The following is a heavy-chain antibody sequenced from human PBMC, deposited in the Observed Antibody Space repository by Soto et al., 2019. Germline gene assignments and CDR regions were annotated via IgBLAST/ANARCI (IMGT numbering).Heavy chain of an antibody. V-gene: IGHV4-4*02. CDR3: ARHSSSGWPNYGMDV. J-gene: IGHJ6*02. Sequence: PSETLSLTCAVSSGTISSSNWWTWVRQPPGKGLEWIGEINQSGSPNYNPSLRSRVTISVDTSKNQFSVKLSSVTAADTAVYYCARHSSSGWPNYGMDVWGQGTTVTVSS. CDR2: INQSGSP. CDR1: SGTISSSNW. D-gene: IGHD6-19*01.